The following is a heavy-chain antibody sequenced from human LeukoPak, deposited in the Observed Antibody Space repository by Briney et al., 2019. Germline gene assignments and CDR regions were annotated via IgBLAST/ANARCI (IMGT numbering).Heavy chain of an antibody. Sequence: ASVKVSCKASGGTFSSYAISWVRQAPGQGLEWMGRIIPIFGTANYAQKFQGRVTITTDESTSTAYMELSSLRSEDTAVYYCARNNGNTNYYDSSGYYWDWGQGTLVTVSS. V-gene: IGHV1-69*05. CDR2: IIPIFGTA. J-gene: IGHJ4*02. CDR3: ARNNGNTNYYDSSGYYWD. CDR1: GGTFSSYA. D-gene: IGHD3-22*01.